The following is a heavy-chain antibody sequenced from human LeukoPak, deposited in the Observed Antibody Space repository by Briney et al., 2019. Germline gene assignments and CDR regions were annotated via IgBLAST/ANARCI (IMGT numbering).Heavy chain of an antibody. J-gene: IGHJ4*02. CDR3: ARAIGYCSGGSCYHYFDY. V-gene: IGHV4-30-4*02. D-gene: IGHD2-15*01. Sequence: SETLSLTCTVSGGSISSGDYYWSWIRQPPGKGLEWIGYIYYSGSTYYNPSLKSRVTISVDTSKNQFSLKLSSVTAADTAVYYCARAIGYCSGGSCYHYFDYWGQGTLVTVSS. CDR2: IYYSGST. CDR1: GGSISSGDYY.